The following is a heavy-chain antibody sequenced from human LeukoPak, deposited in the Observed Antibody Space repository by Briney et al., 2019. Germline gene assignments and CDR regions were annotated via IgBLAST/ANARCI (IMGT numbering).Heavy chain of an antibody. CDR1: GGSISSYY. V-gene: IGHV4-59*08. J-gene: IGHJ4*02. CDR3: ARSPSSETRITIFGVVIGSFDY. CDR2: IYYSGST. D-gene: IGHD3-3*01. Sequence: PSETLSLTCTVSGGSISSYYWSWTRQPPGKGLEWIGYIYYSGSTNYNPSLKSRVTISVDTSKNQFSLKLSSVTAADTAVYYCARSPSSETRITIFGVVIGSFDYWGQGTLVTVSS.